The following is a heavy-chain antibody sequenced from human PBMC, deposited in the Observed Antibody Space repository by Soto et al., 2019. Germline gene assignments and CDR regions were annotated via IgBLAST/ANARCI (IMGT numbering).Heavy chain of an antibody. CDR2: ISGSGGST. V-gene: IGHV3-23*01. CDR1: GFTFSSYA. CDR3: AKDRTYYYDSSGYYPNGMDV. Sequence: GGSLILSCAASGFTFSSYAMSWVRQAPGKGLEWVSAISGSGGSTYYADSVKGRFTISRDNSKNTLYLQMNSLRAEDTAVYYCAKDRTYYYDSSGYYPNGMDVWGQGTTVTVSS. D-gene: IGHD3-22*01. J-gene: IGHJ6*02.